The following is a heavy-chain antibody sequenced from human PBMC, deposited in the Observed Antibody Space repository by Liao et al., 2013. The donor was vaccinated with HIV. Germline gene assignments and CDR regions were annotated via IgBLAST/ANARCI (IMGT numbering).Heavy chain of an antibody. D-gene: IGHD3-3*01. Sequence: QVQLQQWGAGLLKPSETLSLTCAVYGGSFSGYYWSWVRQPPGKGLEWIGEINQSGSTNYNPSLKRRVSISVDTSKNQFSLKLSSVTAADTAVYYCARVDQYYDYWRGYENWFDPWGQGTLVTVSS. CDR2: INQSGST. V-gene: IGHV4-34*02. CDR3: ARVDQYYDYWRGYENWFDP. CDR1: GGSFSGYY. J-gene: IGHJ5*02.